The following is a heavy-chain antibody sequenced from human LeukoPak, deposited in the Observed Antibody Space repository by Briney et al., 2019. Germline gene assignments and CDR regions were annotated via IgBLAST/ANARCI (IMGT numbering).Heavy chain of an antibody. V-gene: IGHV3-66*02. D-gene: IGHD1-26*01. CDR3: AREGDSGSYRVGFDY. Sequence: VGSLIPSCAASEFTVSSNYMSWVRQAPGKGLEWVSLIYSGGSTYYADSVKSRFPISRDNSTSTLYLQMNSLRAEDTAVYYCAREGDSGSYRVGFDYWGQGTLVTVSS. CDR1: EFTVSSNY. CDR2: IYSGGST. J-gene: IGHJ4*02.